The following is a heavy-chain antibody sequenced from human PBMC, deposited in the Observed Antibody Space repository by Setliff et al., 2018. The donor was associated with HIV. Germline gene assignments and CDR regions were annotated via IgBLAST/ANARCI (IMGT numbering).Heavy chain of an antibody. Sequence: GASVKVSYKASGGTFSSYGISWVRQAPGQGLEWMGAIIPMFGTGFYAQKFQGRVTITTDESRTTSYMELSSLRFEDTGVYFCARVAHSSSYHYYGMDVWGQGTTVTVSS. V-gene: IGHV1-69*05. J-gene: IGHJ6*02. CDR3: ARVAHSSSYHYYGMDV. CDR1: GGTFSSYG. CDR2: IIPMFGTG. D-gene: IGHD6-19*01.